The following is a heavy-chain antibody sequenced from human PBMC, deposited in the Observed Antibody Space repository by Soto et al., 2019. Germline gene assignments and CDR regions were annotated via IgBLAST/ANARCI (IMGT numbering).Heavy chain of an antibody. Sequence: QVQLQQWGAGLLKPSETLSLTCAVYGGSFSGYYWSWIRQPPGKGLEWIGEINHSGSTNYNPSLKSRVTISVDTSKNQFSLKLSSVTAADTAVYYCARAGYVVVVAAQKPNWFDPWGQGTLVTVSS. CDR3: ARAGYVVVVAAQKPNWFDP. V-gene: IGHV4-34*01. CDR1: GGSFSGYY. J-gene: IGHJ5*02. D-gene: IGHD2-15*01. CDR2: INHSGST.